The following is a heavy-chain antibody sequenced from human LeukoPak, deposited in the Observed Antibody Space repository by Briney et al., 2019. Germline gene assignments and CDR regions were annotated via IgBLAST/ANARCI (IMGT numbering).Heavy chain of an antibody. D-gene: IGHD1-26*01. CDR1: EFTFTRYW. J-gene: IGHJ3*02. Sequence: GGSLRLSCAASEFTFTRYWMSWVRQAPGKGLEWVANLKPDGGEKYYVDSVKGRFTISRDNAKNSLYLQMNSMRVEDTAVYYCARDGYSGSYYDIWGQGTMVTVSS. CDR2: LKPDGGEK. V-gene: IGHV3-7*04. CDR3: ARDGYSGSYYDI.